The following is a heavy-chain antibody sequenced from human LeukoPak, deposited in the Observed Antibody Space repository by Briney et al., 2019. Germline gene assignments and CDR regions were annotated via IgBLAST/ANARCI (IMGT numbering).Heavy chain of an antibody. CDR2: ISSSSSYI. CDR3: ARGRYDSRIFDY. D-gene: IGHD3-22*01. J-gene: IGHJ4*02. V-gene: IGHV3-21*01. CDR1: GFTSSNYN. Sequence: GGSLRLSCVASGFTSSNYNMNWVRQAPGKGLEWVSFISSSSSYIYYADSVKGRFTISRDNAKKSLYLQMNSLRAEDTAVYYCARGRYDSRIFDYWGQGTLVTVSS.